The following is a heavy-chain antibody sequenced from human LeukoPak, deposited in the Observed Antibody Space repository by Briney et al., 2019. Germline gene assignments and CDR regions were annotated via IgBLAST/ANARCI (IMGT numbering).Heavy chain of an antibody. Sequence: SETLSLTCAVYGGSFSGYYWSWIRQPPGKGLEWIGGINHSGSTNYNPSLKSRVTISVDTSKNQFSLKLSSVTAADTAVYYCARGAPGNAPYFDYWGQGTLVTVSS. CDR3: ARGAPGNAPYFDY. J-gene: IGHJ4*02. V-gene: IGHV4-34*01. D-gene: IGHD1-1*01. CDR2: INHSGST. CDR1: GGSFSGYY.